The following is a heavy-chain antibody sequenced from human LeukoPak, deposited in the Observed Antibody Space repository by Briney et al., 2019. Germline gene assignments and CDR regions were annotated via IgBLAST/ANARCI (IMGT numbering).Heavy chain of an antibody. Sequence: GGSLRLSCVASRFTFSSYWMHWVRHAPGKGLVWVSYISPDGSTTRYADSVKGRFTISRDNAKNTLYLQMNSLRVEDTAVYFCASAWSYWGQGALVTVSS. D-gene: IGHD1-1*01. CDR3: ASAWSY. J-gene: IGHJ4*02. CDR2: ISPDGSTT. CDR1: RFTFSSYW. V-gene: IGHV3-74*01.